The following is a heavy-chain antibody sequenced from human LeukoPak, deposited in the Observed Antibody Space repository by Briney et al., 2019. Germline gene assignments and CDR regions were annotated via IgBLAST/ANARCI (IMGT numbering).Heavy chain of an antibody. J-gene: IGHJ5*02. D-gene: IGHD4-17*01. V-gene: IGHV1-24*01. Sequence: ASVKVSCXVSGYTLTESSMHWVRQAPGKGLGWMGGFDPEDGETTYAQKFQRRVTMTEDTSTDTAYMELSSLRSEDTAVYYCATLHGDYEYSFDPWGQGVLVTVSS. CDR3: ATLHGDYEYSFDP. CDR1: GYTLTESS. CDR2: FDPEDGET.